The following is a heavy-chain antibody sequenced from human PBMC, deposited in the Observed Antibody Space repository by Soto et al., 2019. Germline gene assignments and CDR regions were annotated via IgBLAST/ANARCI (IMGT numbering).Heavy chain of an antibody. Sequence: ASETLSLTCTVSGDSISSYFWSWIRQPPGKQLEWIGYIYYSGGTNYNPSLKSRVTLSVDTSRDQFSLKLTSVSAADTAVYYCARHGIRYYYDSSDYYALDVWGQGTTVTVSS. CDR3: ARHGIRYYYDSSDYYALDV. J-gene: IGHJ6*02. CDR1: GDSISSYF. CDR2: IYYSGGT. D-gene: IGHD3-22*01. V-gene: IGHV4-59*08.